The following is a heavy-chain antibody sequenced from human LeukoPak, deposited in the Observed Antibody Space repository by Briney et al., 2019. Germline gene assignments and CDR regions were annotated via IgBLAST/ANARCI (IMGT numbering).Heavy chain of an antibody. D-gene: IGHD2-2*02. J-gene: IGHJ6*02. V-gene: IGHV1-24*01. CDR3: ATGQYQLLYGGYYYGMDV. CDR2: FDPEDGET. Sequence: ASVKVSCKVSGYTLTELSMHWVRQAPGKGLEWMGGFDPEDGETIYAQKFQGRVTMTEDTSTDTAYMELSSLRSGDTAVYYCATGQYQLLYGGYYYGMDVWGQGTTVTVSS. CDR1: GYTLTELS.